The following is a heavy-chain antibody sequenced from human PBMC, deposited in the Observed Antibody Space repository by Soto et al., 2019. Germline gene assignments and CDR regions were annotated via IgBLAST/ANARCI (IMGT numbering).Heavy chain of an antibody. CDR3: ARAESSSPSLPSDY. D-gene: IGHD6-6*01. Sequence: VQLVESGGGLVQPGRSLRLSCTASGFTFGDYAMHWVRQAPGKGLEWVAVISYDGSNKYYADSVKGRFTISRDNSKNTLYLQMNSLRAEDTAVYYCARAESSSPSLPSDYWGQGTLVTVSS. CDR1: GFTFGDYA. J-gene: IGHJ4*02. CDR2: ISYDGSNK. V-gene: IGHV3-30-3*01.